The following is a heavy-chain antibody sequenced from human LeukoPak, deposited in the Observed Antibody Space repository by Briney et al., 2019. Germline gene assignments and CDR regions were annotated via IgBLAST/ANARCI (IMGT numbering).Heavy chain of an antibody. V-gene: IGHV1-18*01. D-gene: IGHD3-22*01. CDR1: GYTFTSYG. CDR2: ISAYNGNT. Sequence: ASVKVSCKASGYTFTSYGISWVRQAPGQGLEWMGWISAYNGNTNYAQKLQGRVTMTTDTSTSTAYMELRSLRSDDTAVYYCARGLSYYYDSSGYYPWYFAYWGQGTLVTVSS. J-gene: IGHJ4*02. CDR3: ARGLSYYYDSSGYYPWYFAY.